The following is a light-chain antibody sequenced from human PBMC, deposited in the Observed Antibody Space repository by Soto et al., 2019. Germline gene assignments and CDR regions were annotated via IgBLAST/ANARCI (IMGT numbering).Light chain of an antibody. Sequence: SYELTLPPSVSVSPGQTASITCSGDKLGDKYACWYQQKPGQSPVLVIYQDTKRPSGIPERFSGSNSGNTATLTISGTQSMDEAHYYCQAWDSSTVVFGGGTKLTVL. CDR2: QDT. V-gene: IGLV3-1*01. CDR1: KLGDKY. CDR3: QAWDSSTVV. J-gene: IGLJ2*01.